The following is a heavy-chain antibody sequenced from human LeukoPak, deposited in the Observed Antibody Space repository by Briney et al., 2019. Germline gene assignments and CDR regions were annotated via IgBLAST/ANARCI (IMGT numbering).Heavy chain of an antibody. J-gene: IGHJ2*01. Sequence: GGSLRLSCAASGFTFSSYSMNWVRQAPGKGLEWVSSISSSSSYIYYADSVKGRFTISRDNAKNSLYLQMNSLRAEDTAVYYCARDRSIAAHPVYFDLWGRGTLVTVSS. CDR1: GFTFSSYS. CDR3: ARDRSIAAHPVYFDL. CDR2: ISSSSSYI. D-gene: IGHD6-6*01. V-gene: IGHV3-21*01.